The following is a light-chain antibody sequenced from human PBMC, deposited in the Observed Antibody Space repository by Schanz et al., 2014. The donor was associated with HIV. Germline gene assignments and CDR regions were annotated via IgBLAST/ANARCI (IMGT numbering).Light chain of an antibody. CDR1: QSVDSW. Sequence: DIQMTQSPSTLSASVGDRVTITCRASQSVDSWLAWYQQKPGKAPKLLIYRASGLQSGVPSRFSGSGSGTEFTLTISNLQPDDFATYYCQQSDTFPYTFGQGTKLEIK. CDR2: RAS. J-gene: IGKJ2*01. V-gene: IGKV1-5*03. CDR3: QQSDTFPYT.